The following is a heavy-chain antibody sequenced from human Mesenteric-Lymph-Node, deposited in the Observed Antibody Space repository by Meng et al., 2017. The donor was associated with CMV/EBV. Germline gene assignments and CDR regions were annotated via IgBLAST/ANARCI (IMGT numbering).Heavy chain of an antibody. CDR2: INWNGGST. J-gene: IGHJ4*02. CDR3: AREKSNGYFHFDC. V-gene: IGHV3-20*04. Sequence: GGSLRLSCAASGFTFGDYGMSWVRQAPGQGLGWVSTINWNGGSTGYADSVKGRFTISRDNAKNSLYLQMNSLRAEDTALYYCAREKSNGYFHFDCWGQGTLVTVSS. CDR1: GFTFGDYG. D-gene: IGHD5-24*01.